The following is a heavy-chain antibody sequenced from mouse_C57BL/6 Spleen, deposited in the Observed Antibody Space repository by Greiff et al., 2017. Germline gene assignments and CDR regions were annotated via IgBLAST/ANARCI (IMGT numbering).Heavy chain of an antibody. CDR3: TRTTVVGYFDV. V-gene: IGHV1-15*01. J-gene: IGHJ1*03. D-gene: IGHD1-1*01. CDR1: GYTFTDYE. CDR2: IAPETGGT. Sequence: QVQLQQSGAELVRPGASVTLSCKASGYTFTDYEMHWVKQTPVHGLEWIGAIAPETGGTAYNQKFKGKAILTADTSSSTAYMGLRSLTSDDSSVYYCTRTTVVGYFDVWGTGTTVTVSS.